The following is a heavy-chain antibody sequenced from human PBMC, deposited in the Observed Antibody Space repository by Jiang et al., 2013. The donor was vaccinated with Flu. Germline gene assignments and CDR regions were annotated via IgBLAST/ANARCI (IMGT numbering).Heavy chain of an antibody. J-gene: IGHJ6*02. CDR3: ARALFELRYFDWLSRSSPYYYGMDV. CDR1: GYSFTSYW. V-gene: IGHV5-51*01. CDR2: IYPGDSDT. Sequence: GAEVKKPGESLKISCKGSGYSFTSYWIGWVRQMPGKGLEWMGIIYPGDSDTRYSPSFQGQVTISADKSISTAYLQWSSLKASDTAMYYCARALFELRYFDWLSRSSPYYYGMDVWGQGTTVTVSS. D-gene: IGHD3-9*01.